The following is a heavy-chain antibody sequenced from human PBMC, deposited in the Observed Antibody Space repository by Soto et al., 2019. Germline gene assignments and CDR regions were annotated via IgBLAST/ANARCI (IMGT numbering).Heavy chain of an antibody. V-gene: IGHV3-13*05. Sequence: VQLVESGGGLVQPGGSLRLSCEASGFTFRNYDMHWVRQGTGKGLEWVSGISAAGDPDYADSVEGRFTISRENAQNSFLLQMNSLRVGDTAVYYCARTDRDFYGVDVWGRGTTVIVSS. J-gene: IGHJ6*02. CDR1: GFTFRNYD. CDR3: ARTDRDFYGVDV. CDR2: ISAAGDP.